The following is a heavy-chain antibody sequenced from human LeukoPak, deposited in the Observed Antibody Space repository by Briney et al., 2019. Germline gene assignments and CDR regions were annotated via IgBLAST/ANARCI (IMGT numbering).Heavy chain of an antibody. J-gene: IGHJ4*02. V-gene: IGHV5-51*01. Sequence: KYGESLKISCKASGYSFTSYWIGWLRQMPGKGLEWMGVTQPGESDTRYSPSFQGQVTFSADKSINTAYLQWSSLKASDTAMYYCARLANTAFDYWGQGSLVTVSS. CDR3: ARLANTAFDY. CDR1: GYSFTSYW. CDR2: TQPGESDT. D-gene: IGHD4/OR15-4a*01.